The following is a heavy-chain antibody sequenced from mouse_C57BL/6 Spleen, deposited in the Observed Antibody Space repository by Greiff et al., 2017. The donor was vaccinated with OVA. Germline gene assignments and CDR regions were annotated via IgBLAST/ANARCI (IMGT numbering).Heavy chain of an antibody. J-gene: IGHJ2*01. CDR1: GYTFTSYW. CDR3: ARRYHRYFDY. V-gene: IGHV1-55*01. D-gene: IGHD2-14*01. Sequence: QVQLQQPGAELVKPGASVKMSCKASGYTFTSYWITWVKQRPGQGLEWIGDIYPGSGSTNYNEKFKSKATLTVDTSSSTAYLPLSSLTSDDAAVYYCARRYHRYFDYWGQGTTLTVSS. CDR2: IYPGSGST.